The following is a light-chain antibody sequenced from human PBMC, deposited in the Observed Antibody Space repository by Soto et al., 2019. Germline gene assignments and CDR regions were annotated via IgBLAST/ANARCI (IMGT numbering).Light chain of an antibody. V-gene: IGKV3-11*01. CDR1: QSISNK. J-gene: IGKJ1*01. CDR2: DAF. CDR3: QQRSSWPRT. Sequence: EIVLTQSPGTLSLSRGERATVSCRASQSISNKLGWYQQKPGQAPRLLIYDAFNRATDIPVRFSGTGSGTDFTLIIGSLEPEDSAVYYCQQRSSWPRTFGQGPKVEIK.